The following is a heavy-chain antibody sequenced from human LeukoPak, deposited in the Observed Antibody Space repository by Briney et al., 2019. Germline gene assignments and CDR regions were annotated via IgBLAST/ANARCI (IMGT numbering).Heavy chain of an antibody. Sequence: PGGSLRLSCAASGFTFSSYSMNWVRQAPGKGLEWVSSISSSSSYIYYADSVKGRFTISRDNAKNSLYLQMNSLRAEDTAVYYCARGDYDGPGYYYGMDVWGQGTTVTVSS. CDR3: ARGDYDGPGYYYGMDV. CDR2: ISSSSSYI. CDR1: GFTFSSYS. J-gene: IGHJ6*02. D-gene: IGHD4-23*01. V-gene: IGHV3-21*01.